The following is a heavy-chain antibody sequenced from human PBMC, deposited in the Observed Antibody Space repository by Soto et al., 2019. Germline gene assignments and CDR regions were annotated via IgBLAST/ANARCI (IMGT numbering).Heavy chain of an antibody. D-gene: IGHD3-3*01. V-gene: IGHV1-69*13. Sequence: SVKVSCKASGGTFSSYAISWVRQAPGQGLEWMGGIIPIFGTANYAQKFQGRVTITADESTSTAYMELSSLRSEDTAVYYCARGGLWSGYSNYYYGMDVWGQGTTVTVS. CDR3: ARGGLWSGYSNYYYGMDV. J-gene: IGHJ6*02. CDR1: GGTFSSYA. CDR2: IIPIFGTA.